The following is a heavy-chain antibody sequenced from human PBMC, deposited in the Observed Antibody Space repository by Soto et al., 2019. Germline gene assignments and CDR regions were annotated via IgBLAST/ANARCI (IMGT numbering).Heavy chain of an antibody. CDR2: IHYSGST. CDR1: GGSISSDDYY. D-gene: IGHD2-21*02. J-gene: IGHJ4*02. Sequence: QVQLQESGPGLVKPSQTLSLTCTVSGGSISSDDYYWSWIRQHPGKGLEWIGYIHYSGSTFYNPSLKSRVSTSVDTSKGQLSLKLSSVTAADTAVYYCARESLAYCGGDCYSSPFDYWGQGVLVTVSS. V-gene: IGHV4-31*03. CDR3: ARESLAYCGGDCYSSPFDY.